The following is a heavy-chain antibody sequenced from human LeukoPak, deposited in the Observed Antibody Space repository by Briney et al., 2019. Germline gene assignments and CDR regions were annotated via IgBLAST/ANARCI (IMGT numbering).Heavy chain of an antibody. Sequence: GGSLRLSCAASGFTFTSYWMTWVRQAPGKGLEWLTNINEDGSVKHYVDSVRGPFTISRDNAKNSLYLQMNSLRAEDTAVYYCAELGITMIGGVWGKGTTVTISS. J-gene: IGHJ6*04. CDR1: GFTFTSYW. CDR3: AELGITMIGGV. V-gene: IGHV3-7*01. CDR2: INEDGSVK. D-gene: IGHD3-10*02.